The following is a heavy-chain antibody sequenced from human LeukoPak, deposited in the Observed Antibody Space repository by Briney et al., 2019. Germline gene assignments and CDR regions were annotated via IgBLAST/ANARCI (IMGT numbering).Heavy chain of an antibody. Sequence: ASVKVSCKASGYTFTGYFMHWVXQAPGQGLEXXXXINPNXGGTDYAQXFQGRVTMTRDTSISTAYMELSRLSSDDTAVYYCARVLFDFWSGFGSWGQGTLVTVSS. D-gene: IGHD3-3*01. J-gene: IGHJ4*02. CDR1: GYTFTGYF. CDR3: ARVLFDFWSGFGS. V-gene: IGHV1-2*02. CDR2: INPNXGGT.